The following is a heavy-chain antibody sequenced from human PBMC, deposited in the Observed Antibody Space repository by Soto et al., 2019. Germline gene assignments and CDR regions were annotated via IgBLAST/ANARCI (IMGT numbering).Heavy chain of an antibody. V-gene: IGHV1-46*01. CDR2: IDPDGGST. CDR3: ASLIGVDTLRDY. Sequence: ASVKVSCKASGGTFSSYAISWVRQAPGQGLEWMGIIDPDGGSTSYAQKFQGRVTMTTDTSTSTVYVELSSLRSEDTAVYYCASLIGVDTLRDYWGQGTLVTVS. D-gene: IGHD3-3*01. CDR1: GGTFSSYA. J-gene: IGHJ4*02.